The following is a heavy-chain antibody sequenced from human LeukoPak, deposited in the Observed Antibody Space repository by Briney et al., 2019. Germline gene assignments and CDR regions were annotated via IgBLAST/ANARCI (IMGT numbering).Heavy chain of an antibody. J-gene: IGHJ6*02. V-gene: IGHV1-8*02. CDR3: ARDEVVAAPNYLGMVV. CDR1: GYTCTSYY. CDR2: MNPNSGNT. D-gene: IGHD2-15*01. Sequence: ASVRVSCKASGYTCTSYYMHWVRQATGQWLEWMGRMNPNSGNTGLAQKFQGRVTLTRDTSLSTAYMELSNLRSDDTAVYYCARDEVVAAPNYLGMVVWGQGTTVSVSS.